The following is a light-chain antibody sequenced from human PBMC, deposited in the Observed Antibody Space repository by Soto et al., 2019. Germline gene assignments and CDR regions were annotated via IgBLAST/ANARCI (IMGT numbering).Light chain of an antibody. J-gene: IGKJ5*01. V-gene: IGKV1-33*01. CDR2: DAS. Sequence: DIQMTRAASYLTTSFGTRVPIARQASQNINNYLNWYQQKPGRAPKVRIYDASNLEGGVPSMFGGSGCRADFTFTISRLQAEDIATYYCQQNENLPTFGQGTRLEIK. CDR1: QNINNY. CDR3: QQNENLPT.